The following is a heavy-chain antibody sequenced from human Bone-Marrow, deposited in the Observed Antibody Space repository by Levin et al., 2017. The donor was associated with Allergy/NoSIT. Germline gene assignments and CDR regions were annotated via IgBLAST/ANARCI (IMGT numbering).Heavy chain of an antibody. CDR2: VSHIGTT. CDR3: AREGGAVVTLDF. J-gene: IGHJ4*02. D-gene: IGHD4-23*01. CDR1: GGAVNNGAYY. V-gene: IGHV4-61*08. Sequence: GSLRLSCTVSGGAVNNGAYYWSWLRQPPGTGLEWIGFVSHIGTTNYNPSLKSRVSISVDTSKNQFSLKLNSVTAADTAVYYWAREGGAVVTLDFWGQGILVSVS.